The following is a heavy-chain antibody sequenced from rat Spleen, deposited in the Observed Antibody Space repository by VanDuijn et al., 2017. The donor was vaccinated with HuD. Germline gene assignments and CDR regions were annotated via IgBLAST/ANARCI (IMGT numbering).Heavy chain of an antibody. CDR1: GFTFSMYG. Sequence: EVQLVDHGGGLVQPGRSLNLSCAPSGFTFSMYGMAWVRQAPTKGLEWVASITYDGGNTYYRDSVKGRFTISRDNAKSSLYLQMDSLRSEDSSTYYCAKDGATVPYYFDYWGQGVMVTVSS. V-gene: IGHV5-20*01. J-gene: IGHJ2*01. CDR2: ITYDGGNT. D-gene: IGHD1-11*01. CDR3: AKDGATVPYYFDY.